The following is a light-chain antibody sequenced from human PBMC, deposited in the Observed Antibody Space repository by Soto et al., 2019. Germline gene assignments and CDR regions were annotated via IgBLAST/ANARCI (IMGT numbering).Light chain of an antibody. CDR2: DVS. Sequence: DIQMTQSPSTLAAFVGDTVTMTCRSSSKWLAWYQKKPGKAPKLLIYDVSNLERGVPPRFSGSTSGAESTLTITGLQPDDLGTYYCQHTTDFTFGQGTKVEIK. V-gene: IGKV1-5*01. J-gene: IGKJ2*01. CDR3: QHTTDFT. CDR1: SSSKW.